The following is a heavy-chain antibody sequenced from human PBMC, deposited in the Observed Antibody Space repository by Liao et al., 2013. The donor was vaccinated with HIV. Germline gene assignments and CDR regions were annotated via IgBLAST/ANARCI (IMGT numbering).Heavy chain of an antibody. CDR3: ARGRYYESSGYYPPSYFDY. CDR1: GGSFSNHY. Sequence: QVQLQQWGAGLLKPSETLSLTCAVYGGSFSNHYWSWIRQPPGKGLEWIGEINHSGTTNYNPSLKRRVTISIDTSKNQFSLKLTSVTAADTAVYYCARGRYYESSGYYPPSYFDYWGQGSLVTVSA. J-gene: IGHJ4*02. D-gene: IGHD3-22*01. V-gene: IGHV4-34*01. CDR2: INHSGTT.